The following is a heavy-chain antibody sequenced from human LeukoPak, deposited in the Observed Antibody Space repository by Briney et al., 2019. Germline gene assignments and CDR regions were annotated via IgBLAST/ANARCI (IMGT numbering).Heavy chain of an antibody. J-gene: IGHJ3*02. D-gene: IGHD3-22*01. Sequence: GGSLRLSCAASGFTVSSTYMSWVRQAPGKGLEWVSVIYSGGDTYYADSVKGRFTISRDNSKNTLYLQMKSLRAEDTAMYYCATASHYYDRSGAYDAFDIWGQGTMVTVSS. CDR2: IYSGGDT. CDR1: GFTVSSTY. CDR3: ATASHYYDRSGAYDAFDI. V-gene: IGHV3-53*01.